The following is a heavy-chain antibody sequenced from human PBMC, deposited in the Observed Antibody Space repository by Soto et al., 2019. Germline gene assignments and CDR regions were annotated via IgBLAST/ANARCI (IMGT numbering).Heavy chain of an antibody. J-gene: IGHJ6*02. CDR2: IYYSGST. CDR1: GGSISSYY. D-gene: IGHD3-9*01. CDR3: ARGSHYDILTGYYFGFGMDV. Sequence: SETLSLTCTVSGGSISSYYWSWIRQPPGKGLEWIGYIYYSGSTNYNPSLKSRVTISVDTSKNQFSLKLSSVTAADTAVYYCARGSHYDILTGYYFGFGMDVWGQGTTVTVSS. V-gene: IGHV4-59*01.